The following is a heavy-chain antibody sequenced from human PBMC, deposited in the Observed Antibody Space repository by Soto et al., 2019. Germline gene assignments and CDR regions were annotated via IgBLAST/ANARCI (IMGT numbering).Heavy chain of an antibody. D-gene: IGHD2-15*01. CDR1: GGSISSYY. V-gene: IGHV4-59*01. CDR3: ARAGELGYCSGGSCPLNWFDP. Sequence: SETLSLTCTVSGGSISSYYWSWIRQPPGKGLEWIGYIYYSGSTNYNPSLKSRVTISVDTSKNQFSLKLSSVTAADTAVYYCARAGELGYCSGGSCPLNWFDPWGQGTLVTVSS. J-gene: IGHJ5*02. CDR2: IYYSGST.